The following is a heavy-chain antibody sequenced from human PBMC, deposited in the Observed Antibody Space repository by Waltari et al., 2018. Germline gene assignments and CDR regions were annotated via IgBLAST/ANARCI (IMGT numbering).Heavy chain of an antibody. CDR2: IVPITGRT. J-gene: IGHJ6*02. D-gene: IGHD6-19*01. Sequence: VQLVPSGAEVKTPGSSVKVSCKPSGGTFSSSTINWVRQAPGQGLEWMGRIVPITGRTTYPQMFQGRVTITADKSTSTAYMELSSLRSEDTTIYYCARDPAAGTYGLDVWGQGTTVTVSS. CDR3: ARDPAAGTYGLDV. CDR1: GGTFSSST. V-gene: IGHV1-69*08.